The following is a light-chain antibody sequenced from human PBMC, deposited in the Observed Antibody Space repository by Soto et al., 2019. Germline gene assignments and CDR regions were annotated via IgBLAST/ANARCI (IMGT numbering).Light chain of an antibody. V-gene: IGKV2-28*01. CDR3: MQALQTPPT. Sequence: IVVTQSPLSLPVTPGETASISCRSNQSLLHVNGYSYLDWYLLKPGQSPQLLIYLGSNRASGVHDRFSGSGSGTEFTLTVSRVEAEDVGVYYCMQALQTPPTVGQGTKVDIK. J-gene: IGKJ1*01. CDR2: LGS. CDR1: QSLLHVNGYSY.